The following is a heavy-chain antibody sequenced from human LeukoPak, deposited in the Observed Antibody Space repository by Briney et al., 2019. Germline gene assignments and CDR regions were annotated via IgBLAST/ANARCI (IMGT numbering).Heavy chain of an antibody. CDR2: IYYSGST. J-gene: IGHJ5*02. CDR1: GGSISSGDYY. V-gene: IGHV4-30-4*08. Sequence: SETLSLTCTVSGGSISSGDYYWRWIRQPPGKGLEWIGYIYYSGSTYYNPSLKSRVTISVDTSKNQFSLKLSSVTAADTAVYYCARGTNIVVVPAALPNWFDPWGQGTLVTVSS. D-gene: IGHD2-2*01. CDR3: ARGTNIVVVPAALPNWFDP.